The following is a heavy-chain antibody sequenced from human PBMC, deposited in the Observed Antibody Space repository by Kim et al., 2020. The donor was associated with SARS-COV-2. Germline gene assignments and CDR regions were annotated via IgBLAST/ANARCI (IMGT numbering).Heavy chain of an antibody. CDR2: ISGIGGST. CDR3: ASYNYDILTGYYDWPNQGAVDI. D-gene: IGHD3-9*01. J-gene: IGHJ3*02. CDR1: GFTFSSYA. V-gene: IGHV3-23*01. Sequence: GGSLRLSCAASGFTFSSYAMSWVRQAPGKGLEWVSAISGIGGSTYYADSVKGRFTISRDNSNNTLYLQMNSLSAEDTAVYYFASYNYDILTGYYDWPNQGAVDIRGQGTIVTVSS.